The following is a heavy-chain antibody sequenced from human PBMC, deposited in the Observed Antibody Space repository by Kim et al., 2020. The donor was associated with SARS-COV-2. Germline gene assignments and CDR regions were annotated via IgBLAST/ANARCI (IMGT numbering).Heavy chain of an antibody. CDR2: ISRSFSPI. J-gene: IGHJ4*02. Sequence: GGSLRLSCVASGFTFSSHSMNWVRQAPGKGLEWDSYISRSFSPIYYADSVKGRFTISRDNAKNSLFLQMNSLRAEDTAVYYCATDTLISGTYGSKNWGQGTLVTVSS. CDR3: ATDTLISGTYGSKN. CDR1: GFTFSSHS. V-gene: IGHV3-48*01. D-gene: IGHD1-26*01.